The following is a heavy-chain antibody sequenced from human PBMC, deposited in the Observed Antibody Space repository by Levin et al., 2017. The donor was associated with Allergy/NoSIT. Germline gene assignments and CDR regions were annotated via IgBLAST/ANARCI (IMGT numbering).Heavy chain of an antibody. V-gene: IGHV3-23*01. J-gene: IGHJ5*02. Sequence: GESLKISCAASGFTFSSYAMSWVRQAPGKGLEWVSAISGSGGSTYYADSVKGRFTISRDNSKNTLYLQMNSLRAEDTAVYYCAKDGYYYGSGSSNWFDPWGQGTLVTVSS. CDR1: GFTFSSYA. CDR3: AKDGYYYGSGSSNWFDP. CDR2: ISGSGGST. D-gene: IGHD3-10*01.